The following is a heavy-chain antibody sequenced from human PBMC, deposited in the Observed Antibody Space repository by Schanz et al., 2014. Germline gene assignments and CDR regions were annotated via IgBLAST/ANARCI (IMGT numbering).Heavy chain of an antibody. D-gene: IGHD2-2*01. V-gene: IGHV1-18*04. CDR3: ARGRDGYAY. Sequence: QVQLVQSGAEVKKPGASVKVSCKASGYTFTSDSMHWVRQAPGQGLEWMGWISAYTNNTNYAQKVQGRVTSTTDSSAGTAYIQLRRLRSDDTAVYYGARGRDGYAYRGHGTLVTVSS. CDR2: ISAYTNNT. J-gene: IGHJ4*01. CDR1: GYTFTSDS.